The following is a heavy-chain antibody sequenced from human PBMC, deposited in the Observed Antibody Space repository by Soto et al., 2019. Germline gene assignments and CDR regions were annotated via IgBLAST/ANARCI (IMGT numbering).Heavy chain of an antibody. CDR2: IWYDGSNK. J-gene: IGHJ4*02. CDR1: GFTFSSYG. V-gene: IGHV3-33*01. Sequence: GGSLRLSCAASGFTFSSYGMHWVRQAPGKGLEWVAVIWYDGSNKYYADSVKGRFTISRDNSKNTLYLQMNSLRAEDTAVYYCARDVYGSGSYYTAPVDYWGQGTLVTVSS. D-gene: IGHD3-10*01. CDR3: ARDVYGSGSYYTAPVDY.